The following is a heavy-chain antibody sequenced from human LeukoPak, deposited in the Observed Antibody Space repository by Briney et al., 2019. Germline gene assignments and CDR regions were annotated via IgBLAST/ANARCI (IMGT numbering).Heavy chain of an antibody. V-gene: IGHV1-8*02. CDR3: ARLIYGSGSYSDY. CDR2: MNPNSGHT. D-gene: IGHD3-10*01. J-gene: IGHJ4*02. CDR1: GYTFTNYD. Sequence: ASVKVSCKASGYTFTNYDINWVRQATGQGLEWMGWMNPNSGHTVYAQTSQGRVTMTRNTSISTAYMELSSLKSEDTAVYYCARLIYGSGSYSDYWGQGTLVTVSS.